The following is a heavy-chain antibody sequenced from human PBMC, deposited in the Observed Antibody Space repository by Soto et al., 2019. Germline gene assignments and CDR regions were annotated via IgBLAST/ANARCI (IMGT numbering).Heavy chain of an antibody. Sequence: SVKVSCKASGGTFTDLGLHWVRQAPGQGLEWMGGIIPIFGTPNYAQKFQGRVIITADEFTSTAHMELSSLRSEDTAVYYCARGWDHYDSSGLFTWFDPWGQGXLVPVHS. D-gene: IGHD3-22*01. CDR3: ARGWDHYDSSGLFTWFDP. CDR2: IIPIFGTP. CDR1: GGTFTDLG. J-gene: IGHJ5*02. V-gene: IGHV1-69*13.